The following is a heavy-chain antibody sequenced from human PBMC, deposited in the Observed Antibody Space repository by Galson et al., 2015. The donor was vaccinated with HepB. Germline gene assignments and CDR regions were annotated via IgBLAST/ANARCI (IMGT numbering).Heavy chain of an antibody. CDR2: FHPEDGET. V-gene: IGHV1-24*01. D-gene: IGHD2-15*01. J-gene: IGHJ6*02. Sequence: SVKVSCKVSGHTLTELSMHWVRQAPGGGLEWMGGFHPEDGETVYAQQFQGRISMTEDTSTDTAYMELSSLTSEDTAVYYCATYDVSGGTVYYYYFTLDVWGQGTTVTVSS. CDR3: ATYDVSGGTVYYYYFTLDV. CDR1: GHTLTELS.